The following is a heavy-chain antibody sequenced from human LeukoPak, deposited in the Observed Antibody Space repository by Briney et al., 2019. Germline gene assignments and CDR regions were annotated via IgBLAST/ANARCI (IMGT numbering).Heavy chain of an antibody. J-gene: IGHJ4*02. CDR2: IWYDGNDK. V-gene: IGHV3-33*06. CDR1: GFSFSSFG. D-gene: IGHD6-19*01. CDR3: AKDKLFRNGWYDIDH. Sequence: PGGSLRLSCAPSGFSFSSFGMHWVRQAPDKGLEWVAVIWYDGNDKYFAESVKGRFTISRDNSIDTLYLQMNSLRAEDTAVYYCAKDKLFRNGWYDIDHWGQGTQVIVSS.